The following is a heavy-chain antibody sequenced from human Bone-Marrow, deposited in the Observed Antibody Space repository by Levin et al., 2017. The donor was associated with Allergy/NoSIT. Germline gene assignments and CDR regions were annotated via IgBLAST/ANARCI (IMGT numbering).Heavy chain of an antibody. Sequence: ASVKVSCKVSGYTLTKLCMHWVRQAPGKGLEWMGGYDPEDGETIYAQKFQGRVTMTEDTATDTAYMELSSLRSEDMAVYYCATGTMIAEDPSENNWYFDLWGRGTLVTVSS. V-gene: IGHV1-24*01. CDR3: ATGTMIAEDPSENNWYFDL. CDR1: GYTLTKLC. J-gene: IGHJ2*01. D-gene: IGHD3-22*01. CDR2: YDPEDGET.